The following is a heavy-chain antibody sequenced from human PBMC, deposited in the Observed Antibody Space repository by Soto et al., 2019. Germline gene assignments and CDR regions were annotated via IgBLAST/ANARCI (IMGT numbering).Heavy chain of an antibody. D-gene: IGHD6-13*01. CDR3: ARRFWGQLVLFDY. Sequence: SETLSLTCAVYGGSFSGYYWSWIRQPPGKGLEWIGEINHSGSTNYNPSLKSRVTISVDTSKNQFSLKLSSVTAADTAVYYCARRFWGQLVLFDYWGQGTLVTVSS. V-gene: IGHV4-34*01. CDR2: INHSGST. CDR1: GGSFSGYY. J-gene: IGHJ4*02.